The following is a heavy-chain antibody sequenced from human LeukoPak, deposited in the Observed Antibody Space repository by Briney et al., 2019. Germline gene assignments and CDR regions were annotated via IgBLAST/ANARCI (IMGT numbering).Heavy chain of an antibody. Sequence: ASVKVSCKVSGYTLTELSMHWVRQAPGKGLEWMGGFDPEDGETIYAQKFQGRVTMTEDTSTDTAYMELSSLRSEDTAAYYCARGYAETIFGVVIIYEFDYWGQGTLVTVPS. V-gene: IGHV1-24*01. CDR3: ARGYAETIFGVVIIYEFDY. J-gene: IGHJ4*02. CDR2: FDPEDGET. D-gene: IGHD3-3*01. CDR1: GYTLTELS.